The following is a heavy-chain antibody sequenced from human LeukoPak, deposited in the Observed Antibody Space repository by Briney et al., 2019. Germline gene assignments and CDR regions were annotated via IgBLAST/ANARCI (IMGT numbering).Heavy chain of an antibody. CDR2: ISSSSSYI. J-gene: IGHJ4*02. CDR3: ARDSSVYSSGYSVPY. D-gene: IGHD3-22*01. Sequence: PGGSLRLSCAASGFTFSSYSMNWVRQAPGKGLEWVSSISSSSSYIYYADSVKGRFTISRDNAKNSLYLQMNNLRAEDTAVYYCARDSSVYSSGYSVPYWGQGTLVTVSS. V-gene: IGHV3-21*01. CDR1: GFTFSSYS.